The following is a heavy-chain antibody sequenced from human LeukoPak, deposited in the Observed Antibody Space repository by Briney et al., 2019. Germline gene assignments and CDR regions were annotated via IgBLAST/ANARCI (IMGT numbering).Heavy chain of an antibody. Sequence: GGSLRLSCAASGFTFDDYTMHWVRQAPGKGLEWVALISWNGGTTYYADSVRGRFTISRDNAKNTLYLQMNSLRAEDTAVYYCAKIYDFWSGFYWGQGTLVTVSS. CDR2: ISWNGGTT. CDR1: GFTFDDYT. V-gene: IGHV3-43D*04. J-gene: IGHJ4*02. D-gene: IGHD3-3*01. CDR3: AKIYDFWSGFY.